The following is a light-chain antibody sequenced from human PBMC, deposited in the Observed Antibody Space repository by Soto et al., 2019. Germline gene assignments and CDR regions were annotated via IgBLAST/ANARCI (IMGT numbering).Light chain of an antibody. Sequence: DIQMTQSPSTLSASVGDRVTITCRASQSINNRLVWYQQKPGIAPILLIYKASSLQSGVPSRFSGRGSGTEFNFTISSLQPADFATYYCQQYNTYPWTFGHGTKVEI. CDR1: QSINNR. V-gene: IGKV1-5*03. CDR2: KAS. CDR3: QQYNTYPWT. J-gene: IGKJ1*01.